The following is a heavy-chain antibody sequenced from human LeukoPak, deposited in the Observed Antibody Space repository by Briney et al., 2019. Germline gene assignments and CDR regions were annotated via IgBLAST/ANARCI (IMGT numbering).Heavy chain of an antibody. J-gene: IGHJ4*02. CDR3: ARGTYYYDSSGYQFDY. D-gene: IGHD3-22*01. CDR2: IYTSGST. CDR1: GGSISSYY. Sequence: SETLSLTCTVSGGSISSYYWSWIRQPAGKGLEWIGRIYTSGSTNYNPSLKSRVTMSVDTSKNQFSLKLGSVTAADTAVYYCARGTYYYDSSGYQFDYWGQGTLVTVSS. V-gene: IGHV4-4*07.